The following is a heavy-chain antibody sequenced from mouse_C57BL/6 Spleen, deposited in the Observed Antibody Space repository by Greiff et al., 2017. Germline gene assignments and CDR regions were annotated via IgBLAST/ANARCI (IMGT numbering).Heavy chain of an antibody. CDR1: GFTFSDYG. Sequence: EVKLMESGGGLVKPGGSLKLSCAASGFTFSDYGMHWVRQAPEKGLEWVAYISSGSSTIYYADTVKGRFTISRDNAKNTLFLQMTSLRSEDTAMYYCAREPHYYGSSFDYWGQGTTLTVSS. V-gene: IGHV5-17*01. CDR2: ISSGSSTI. D-gene: IGHD1-1*01. CDR3: AREPHYYGSSFDY. J-gene: IGHJ2*01.